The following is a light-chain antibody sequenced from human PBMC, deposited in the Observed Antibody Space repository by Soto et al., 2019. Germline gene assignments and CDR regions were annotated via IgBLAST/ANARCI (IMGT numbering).Light chain of an antibody. V-gene: IGKV3-20*01. CDR3: QQYGSSSWT. CDR2: GTS. J-gene: IGKJ1*01. Sequence: EIVLTQSPATLSLSPGERATLSCRASQSVSSSYLAWYQQKPGQAPRLLIYGTSSRATAIPDRFSGSGSGTAFTLTISRLEPEDLAVYYCQQYGSSSWTFGQGTKVEIK. CDR1: QSVSSSY.